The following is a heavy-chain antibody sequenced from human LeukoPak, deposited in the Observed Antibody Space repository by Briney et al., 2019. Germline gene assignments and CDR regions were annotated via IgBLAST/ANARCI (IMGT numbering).Heavy chain of an antibody. CDR1: GGSISSYY. J-gene: IGHJ3*02. V-gene: IGHV4-59*01. CDR2: IYYSGST. D-gene: IGHD3-9*01. CDR3: ARVDVRAAFDI. Sequence: SETLSLTCTVSGGSISSYYWSWIRQPPGKGLEWIGYIYYSGSTNYNPSLKSRVTISVDTSKNQFSLKLSSVTAADTAVYYCARVDVRAAFDIWGQGTMVTVSS.